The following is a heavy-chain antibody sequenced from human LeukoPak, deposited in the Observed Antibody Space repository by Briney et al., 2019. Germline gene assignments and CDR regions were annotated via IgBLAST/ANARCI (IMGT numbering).Heavy chain of an antibody. V-gene: IGHV3-33*01. Sequence: GGSLRLSCAASGFTFSGYGMHWVRQAPGKGLEWVAVIWYDGSNKYYADSVKGRFTISRDNSKNTLYLQMNSLRAEDTAVYYCAGSSSWNERYYFDYWGQGTLVTVSS. CDR1: GFTFSGYG. J-gene: IGHJ4*02. CDR2: IWYDGSNK. CDR3: AGSSSWNERYYFDY. D-gene: IGHD6-13*01.